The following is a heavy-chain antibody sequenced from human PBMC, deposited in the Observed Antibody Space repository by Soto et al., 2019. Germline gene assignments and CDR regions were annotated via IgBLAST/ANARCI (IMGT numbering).Heavy chain of an antibody. D-gene: IGHD3-3*01. CDR1: GGTFSSYA. V-gene: IGHV1-69*13. Sequence: SVKVSCKASGGTFSSYAISWVRQAPGQGLEWMGGLIPIFGTANYAQKFQGRVTITADESTSTAYMELSSLRSEDTAVYYCARIIGLFESGYYYGMDVWGQGTTVTVSS. J-gene: IGHJ6*02. CDR3: ARIIGLFESGYYYGMDV. CDR2: LIPIFGTA.